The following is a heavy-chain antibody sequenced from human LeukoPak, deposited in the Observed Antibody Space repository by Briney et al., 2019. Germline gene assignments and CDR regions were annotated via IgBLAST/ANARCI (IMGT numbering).Heavy chain of an antibody. CDR1: GFTFSSYS. Sequence: GGSLRLSCAASGFTFSSYSMNWVRQAPGKGLEWVSSISSSSSYIYYADSVKGRFTISRDNAKNSLYLQMNSLRAEDTAVYYCARDWRGVVIVDAFDIWGQGTMVTVSS. D-gene: IGHD3-3*01. V-gene: IGHV3-21*01. CDR2: ISSSSSYI. J-gene: IGHJ3*02. CDR3: ARDWRGVVIVDAFDI.